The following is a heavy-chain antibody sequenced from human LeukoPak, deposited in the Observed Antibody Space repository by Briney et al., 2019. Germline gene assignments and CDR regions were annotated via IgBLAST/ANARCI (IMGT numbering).Heavy chain of an antibody. CDR1: GFTVSSNY. V-gene: IGHV3-53*01. CDR3: ARDVGAVLGEVYFDY. Sequence: PGGSLRLSCAASGFTVSSNYMSWVRQAPGKGLEWVSVIYSGGSTYYADSVKGRFTISRDNSKSTLYIQMNSLRAEDTAVYYCARDVGAVLGEVYFDYWGQGTLVTVSS. J-gene: IGHJ4*02. D-gene: IGHD3-16*01. CDR2: IYSGGST.